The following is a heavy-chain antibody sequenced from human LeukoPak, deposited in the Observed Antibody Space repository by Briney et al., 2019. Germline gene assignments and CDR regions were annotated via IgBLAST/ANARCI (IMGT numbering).Heavy chain of an antibody. J-gene: IGHJ4*02. CDR2: ILYDGSNK. CDR1: GFTFSSNG. Sequence: PGGSLRLSCPASGFTFSSNGMHWVRQAPGKGLEWVAVILYDGSNKYYADSVKGRLTISRDNSKNTLYLQINSLRAEDTAVYYCAKVPSESWIQLWLRGFDYWGQGTLVTVSS. V-gene: IGHV3-30*18. CDR3: AKVPSESWIQLWLRGFDY. D-gene: IGHD5-18*01.